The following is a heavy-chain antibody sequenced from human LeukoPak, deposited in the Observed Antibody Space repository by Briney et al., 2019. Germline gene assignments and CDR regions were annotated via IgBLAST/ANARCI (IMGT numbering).Heavy chain of an antibody. J-gene: IGHJ4*02. CDR1: GYTFTGYY. V-gene: IGHV1-2*02. CDR2: INPNSGGT. D-gene: IGHD5-18*01. Sequence: ASVKVSCKASGYTFTGYYMHWVRQAPGQGLEWMGWINPNSGGTNYAQKFQGRVTMTRDTSISTAYMELSSLRSDDTAVYYCARDRTHTALLDYWGQGTLVTVSS. CDR3: ARDRTHTALLDY.